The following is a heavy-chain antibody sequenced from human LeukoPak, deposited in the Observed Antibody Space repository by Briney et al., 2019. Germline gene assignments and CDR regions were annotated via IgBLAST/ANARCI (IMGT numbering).Heavy chain of an antibody. CDR3: ARVGRRQQLDVFDY. CDR2: IYYSGST. D-gene: IGHD6-13*01. CDR1: GGSISSYY. Sequence: SETPSLTCTVSGGSISSYYWSWIRQPPGKGLEWIGYIYYSGSTNYNPSLKSRVTISVDTSKNQFSLKLSSVTAADTAVYYCARVGRRQQLDVFDYWGQGTLVTVSS. V-gene: IGHV4-59*01. J-gene: IGHJ4*02.